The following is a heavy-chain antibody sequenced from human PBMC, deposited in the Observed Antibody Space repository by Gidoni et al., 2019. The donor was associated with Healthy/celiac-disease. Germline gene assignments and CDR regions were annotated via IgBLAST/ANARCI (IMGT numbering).Heavy chain of an antibody. J-gene: IGHJ4*02. D-gene: IGHD2-21*02. Sequence: EVQLVESGGGLVQPGRSLRLSCTASGFTFGDYAMSWFRQAPGKGLEWVGFSRSKAYGGTTEYAASVKGRFTISRDDSKNIAFLQMNSLKTEDTAVYYCTREGVVVTATYSDYWGQGTLVTVSS. V-gene: IGHV3-49*03. CDR1: GFTFGDYA. CDR3: TREGVVVTATYSDY. CDR2: SRSKAYGGTT.